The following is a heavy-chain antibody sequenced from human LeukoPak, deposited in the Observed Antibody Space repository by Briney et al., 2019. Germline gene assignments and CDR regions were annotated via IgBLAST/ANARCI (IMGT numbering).Heavy chain of an antibody. Sequence: ASVKVSCKASGYTFTSYDINWVRQATGQGLEWMGWMNPNSGNTGYAQKFQGRVTMTRNTSISTAYMELSSLRSEDTAVYYCARGGPYYYGSGMARYYYYYYGMDVWGQGTTVTVSS. J-gene: IGHJ6*02. CDR3: ARGGPYYYGSGMARYYYYYYGMDV. CDR2: MNPNSGNT. CDR1: GYTFTSYD. V-gene: IGHV1-8*01. D-gene: IGHD3-10*01.